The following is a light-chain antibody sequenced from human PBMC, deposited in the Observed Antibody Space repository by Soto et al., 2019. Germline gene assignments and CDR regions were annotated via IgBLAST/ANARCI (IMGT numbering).Light chain of an antibody. Sequence: QCALTQPASVSGSPGQSITISCTGTSSDVGGYNYVSWYQQHPGKAPKLMIYDVSNRPSGVSNRFSGSKSGNTASLTISGLHAEDEADYYCSSYTSSSTVVFGGGTKLTVL. CDR3: SSYTSSSTVV. V-gene: IGLV2-14*01. J-gene: IGLJ2*01. CDR2: DVS. CDR1: SSDVGGYNY.